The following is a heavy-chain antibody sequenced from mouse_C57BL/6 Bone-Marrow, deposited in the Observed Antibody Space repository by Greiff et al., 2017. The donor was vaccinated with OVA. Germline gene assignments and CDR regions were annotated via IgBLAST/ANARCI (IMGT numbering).Heavy chain of an antibody. D-gene: IGHD4-1*01. J-gene: IGHJ1*03. Sequence: DVQLVESGGDLVKPGGSLKLSCAASGFTFSSYGMSWVRQTPDKRLEWVATISSGGSYTYYPDSVKGRFTISRDNAKNTLYLQMSSLKSEDTAMYYCARPHWEGYFDVWGTGTTVTVSS. CDR2: ISSGGSYT. CDR3: ARPHWEGYFDV. CDR1: GFTFSSYG. V-gene: IGHV5-6*01.